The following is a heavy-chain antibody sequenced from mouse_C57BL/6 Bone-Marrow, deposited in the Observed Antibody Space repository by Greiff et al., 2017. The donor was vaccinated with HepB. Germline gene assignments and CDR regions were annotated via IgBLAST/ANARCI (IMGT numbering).Heavy chain of an antibody. J-gene: IGHJ2*01. CDR3: TGRWLLRNYFDY. V-gene: IGHV6-3*01. CDR2: IRLKSDNYAT. CDR1: GFTFSNYW. D-gene: IGHD2-3*01. Sequence: DVKLVESGGGLVQPGGSMKLSCVASGFTFSNYWMNWVRQSPEKGLEWVAQIRLKSDNYATHYAESVKGRFTISRDDSKSSVYLQMNNLRAEDTGIYYCTGRWLLRNYFDYWGQGTTLTVSS.